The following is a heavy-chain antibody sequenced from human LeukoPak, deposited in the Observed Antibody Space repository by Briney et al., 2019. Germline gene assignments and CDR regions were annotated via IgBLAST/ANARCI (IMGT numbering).Heavy chain of an antibody. CDR3: ARDRYGDGFAHLDY. Sequence: ASVKVSCKASGYTFTSYAIHWVRQAPGQGLEWMGWITPSGGTNYPQKFQGRVAITWDTSITTAYMDLSRLTSDDTAVYYCARDRYGDGFAHLDYWGQGTLVTVSS. CDR2: ITPSGGT. J-gene: IGHJ4*02. V-gene: IGHV1-2*02. D-gene: IGHD5-24*01. CDR1: GYTFTSYA.